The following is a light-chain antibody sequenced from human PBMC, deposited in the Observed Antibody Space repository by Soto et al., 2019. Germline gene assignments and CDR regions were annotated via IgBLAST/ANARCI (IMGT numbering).Light chain of an antibody. J-gene: IGLJ2*01. V-gene: IGLV2-23*02. CDR3: CSYTSRDSVL. Sequence: QSALAQPASVSGSPGQSITISCSGTSSDVGKYDAVSWYQQHPGKAPKFIIYEVTKRPSGISDRFSGSKSGNTASLTISGLQAEDEAHYYCCSYTSRDSVLFGGGTKLTVL. CDR1: SSDVGKYDA. CDR2: EVT.